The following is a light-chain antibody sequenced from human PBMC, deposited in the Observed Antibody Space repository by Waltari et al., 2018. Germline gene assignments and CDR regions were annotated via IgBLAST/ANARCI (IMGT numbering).Light chain of an antibody. J-gene: IGLJ3*02. Sequence: QSVLTQSPSASGTPGQSVTISCSGSRSNIGSNSVNWYQQLAGTAPKLLIYKNTARPPEVPYRFSGSKSGTSASLAISGRQSEDEGDYYCSTWDDGLYGVVFGGGTTVTVL. V-gene: IGLV1-44*01. CDR1: RSNIGSNS. CDR3: STWDDGLYGVV. CDR2: KNT.